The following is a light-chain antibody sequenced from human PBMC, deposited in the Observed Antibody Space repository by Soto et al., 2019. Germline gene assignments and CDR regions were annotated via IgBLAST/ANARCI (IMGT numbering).Light chain of an antibody. CDR1: SSDVGDYNY. J-gene: IGLJ2*01. CDR2: DVS. Sequence: QAVVTQPASVSGSPGQSITIPCTGTSSDVGDYNYVSWYQQHPGKAPKLLIYDVSDRPSGVSNRFSGSKSGNTASLTISGLQAEDEADYYCSSYTTSGTLYVVFGGGTKLTVL. CDR3: SSYTTSGTLYVV. V-gene: IGLV2-14*01.